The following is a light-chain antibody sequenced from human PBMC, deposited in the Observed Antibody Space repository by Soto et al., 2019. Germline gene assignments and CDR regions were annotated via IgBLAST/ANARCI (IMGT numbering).Light chain of an antibody. V-gene: IGLV1-47*01. CDR3: AAWDDSRSGHVV. J-gene: IGLJ2*01. CDR2: RNN. Sequence: QPVLTQPPSASGTPGQRVTISCSGSSSNIGSNYVYWYQQLPGTAPKLLIYRNNQRPSGVPDRFSGSKSGTSASLAISWLRSEDEADYYCAAWDDSRSGHVVFGGGTKVTVL. CDR1: SSNIGSNY.